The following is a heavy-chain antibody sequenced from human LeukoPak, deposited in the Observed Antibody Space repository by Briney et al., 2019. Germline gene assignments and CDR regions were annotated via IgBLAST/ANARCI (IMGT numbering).Heavy chain of an antibody. CDR3: ALPKEYSYAD. D-gene: IGHD5-18*01. CDR2: IYLGDSDT. CDR1: GYSFTNDW. V-gene: IGHV5-51*01. J-gene: IGHJ4*02. Sequence: PGESLKISCKGSGYSFTNDWIGWVRQMPGKGLEWMGIIYLGDSDTRYSPSFQGQVTISADKSINTAYLEWNSLKASDTAMYYCALPKEYSYADWGQGTLVTVSS.